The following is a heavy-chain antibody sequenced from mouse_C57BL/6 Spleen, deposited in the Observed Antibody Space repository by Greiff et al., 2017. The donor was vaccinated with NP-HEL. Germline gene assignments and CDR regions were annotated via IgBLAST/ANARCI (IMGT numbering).Heavy chain of an antibody. CDR1: GYAFSSSW. CDR2: IYPGDGDT. V-gene: IGHV1-82*01. D-gene: IGHD2-1*01. Sequence: VQLQQSGPELVKPGASVKISCKASGYAFSSSWMSWVKQRPGQGLEWIGRIYPGDGDTNYNGKFKGKATLTADKSSSTAYMQLSSLTSEDSAVDFCARGGDGNRNGDYFAYWGQGTPLTVSS. J-gene: IGHJ2*01. CDR3: ARGGDGNRNGDYFAY.